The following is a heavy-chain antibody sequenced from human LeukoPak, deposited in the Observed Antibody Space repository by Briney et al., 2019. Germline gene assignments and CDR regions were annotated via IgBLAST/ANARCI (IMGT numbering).Heavy chain of an antibody. CDR3: ASPMFYYDFWSGYQPYYTDV. D-gene: IGHD3-3*01. J-gene: IGHJ6*03. CDR2: IRYDGSNK. Sequence: GGSLRLSCAASGFTFSSYGMHWVRQAPGKGLEWVAFIRYDGSNKYYADSVKGRFTISRDNAKKSLYLEMNSLRAEDSAVYYCASPMFYYDFWSGYQPYYTDVWGKGTTVTVSS. V-gene: IGHV3-30*02. CDR1: GFTFSSYG.